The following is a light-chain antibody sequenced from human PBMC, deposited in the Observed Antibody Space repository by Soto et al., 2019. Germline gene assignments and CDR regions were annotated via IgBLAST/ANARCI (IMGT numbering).Light chain of an antibody. V-gene: IGKV1-39*01. CDR1: QRISAF. Sequence: DIQMTQSPSSVSAFVGESVTITCHASQRISAFLNWYHQKPGKAPKLLIYSASYLQSGVPSNFGGSGYGTDFSLSIVTLQPEDSGTYFCQHSYRLPLTFGGGTKVEI. CDR2: SAS. J-gene: IGKJ4*01. CDR3: QHSYRLPLT.